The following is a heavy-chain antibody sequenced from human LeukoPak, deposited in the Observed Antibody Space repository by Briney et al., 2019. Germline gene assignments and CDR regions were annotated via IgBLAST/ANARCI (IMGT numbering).Heavy chain of an antibody. D-gene: IGHD3-22*01. V-gene: IGHV1-18*01. Sequence: ASVKVSYKASGYTFTSYGISWVRQAPGQGLEWMGWISAYNGNTNYAQKLQGRVTMTTDTSTSTAYMELRSLRSDDTAVYYCARRPPNYYDSSGYLYYYYYGMDVWGQGTTVTVSS. CDR2: ISAYNGNT. CDR1: GYTFTSYG. CDR3: ARRPPNYYDSSGYLYYYYYGMDV. J-gene: IGHJ6*02.